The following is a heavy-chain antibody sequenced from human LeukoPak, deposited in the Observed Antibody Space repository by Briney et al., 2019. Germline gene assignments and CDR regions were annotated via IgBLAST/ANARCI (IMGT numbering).Heavy chain of an antibody. CDR3: ARDSDYGDSLGALGY. CDR2: IYSGGST. D-gene: IGHD4-17*01. V-gene: IGHV3-53*01. CDR1: GFTVSSNY. J-gene: IGHJ4*02. Sequence: PGGSLRLSCAASGFTVSSNYMSWVRQAPGKGLEWVSVIYSGGSTYYADSVKGRFTISRDNSKNTLYLQMNSLRAEDTAVYYCARDSDYGDSLGALGYWGQGTLVTVSS.